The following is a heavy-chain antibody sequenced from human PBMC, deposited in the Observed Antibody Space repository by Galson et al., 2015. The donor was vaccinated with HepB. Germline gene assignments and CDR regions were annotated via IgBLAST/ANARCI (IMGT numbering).Heavy chain of an antibody. D-gene: IGHD6-13*01. CDR2: IKQDGSEK. J-gene: IGHJ4*02. CDR1: GFTFSSYW. CDR3: ARVDSSSWTLLDY. Sequence: SLRLSCAASGFTFSSYWMSWVRQAPGKGLEWVANIKQDGSEKYYVDSVKGRFTISRDNAKNSLYLQMNSLRAEDTAVYYCARVDSSSWTLLDYWGQGTLVTVSS. V-gene: IGHV3-7*03.